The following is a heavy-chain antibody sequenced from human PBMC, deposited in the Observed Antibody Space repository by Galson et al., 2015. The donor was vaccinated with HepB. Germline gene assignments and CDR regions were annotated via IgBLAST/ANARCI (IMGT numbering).Heavy chain of an antibody. CDR2: ISSSGSTI. J-gene: IGHJ4*02. D-gene: IGHD6-6*01. Sequence: SLRLSCAASGFTFSSYEMNWVRQAPGKGLEWVSYISSSGSTIYYADSVKGRFTISRDNAKNSLYLQMNSLRAEDTAVYYCARHSSSPNTDYFDYWGQGTLVTVSS. CDR3: ARHSSSPNTDYFDY. CDR1: GFTFSSYE. V-gene: IGHV3-48*03.